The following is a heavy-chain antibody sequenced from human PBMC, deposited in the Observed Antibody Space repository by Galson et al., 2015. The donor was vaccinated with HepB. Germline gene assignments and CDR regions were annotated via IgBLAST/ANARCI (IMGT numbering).Heavy chain of an antibody. J-gene: IGHJ3*02. CDR2: MNPNSGNT. V-gene: IGHV1-8*01. D-gene: IGHD3-10*01. Sequence: SVKVSCKASGYTFTSYDINWVRQATGQGLEWMGWMNPNSGNTGYAQKFQGRVTMSRNTSISTAYMELSSLRSEDTAVYYCARVLWFGESDAFEIWGQGTMVTVSS. CDR3: ARVLWFGESDAFEI. CDR1: GYTFTSYD.